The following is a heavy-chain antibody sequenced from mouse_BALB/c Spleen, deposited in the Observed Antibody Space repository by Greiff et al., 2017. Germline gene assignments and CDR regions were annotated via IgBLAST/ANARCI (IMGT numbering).Heavy chain of an antibody. CDR3: ARIYDGYYYWYFDV. Sequence: EVMLVESGGGLVQPGGSLKLSCAASGFTFSSYTMSWVRQTPEKRLEWVAYISNGGGSTYYPDTVKGRFTISRDNAKNTLYLQMSSLKSEDTAMYYCARIYDGYYYWYFDVWGAGTTVTVSS. CDR2: ISNGGGST. D-gene: IGHD2-3*01. J-gene: IGHJ1*01. CDR1: GFTFSSYT. V-gene: IGHV5-12-2*01.